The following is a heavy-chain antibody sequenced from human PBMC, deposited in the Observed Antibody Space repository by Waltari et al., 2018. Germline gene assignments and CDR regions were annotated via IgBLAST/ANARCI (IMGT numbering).Heavy chain of an antibody. CDR3: ARHRDIVATMFDY. Sequence: QLQLEESGPGLVKTSETLSLTCTVSGASIRSTNYYWGWNRQPPGKGLEWIGTIYYGGRTNYTPSLKSRVTISVDTSKNQFSLKLSSVTAADTAVYYCARHRDIVATMFDYWGQGTLVTVSS. D-gene: IGHD5-12*01. V-gene: IGHV4-39*01. CDR1: GASIRSTNYY. CDR2: IYYGGRT. J-gene: IGHJ4*02.